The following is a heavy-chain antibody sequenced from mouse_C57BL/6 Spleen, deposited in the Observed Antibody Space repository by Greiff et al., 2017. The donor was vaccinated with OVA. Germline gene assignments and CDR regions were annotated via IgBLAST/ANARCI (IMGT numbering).Heavy chain of an antibody. CDR3: ARLVATTGYYAMDY. D-gene: IGHD2-2*01. CDR2: LLPGSGST. V-gene: IGHV1-9*01. CDR1: GYTFTGYW. Sequence: QVQLQQSGAELMKPGASVKLSCKATGYTFTGYWIEWVKQRPGHGLEWIGELLPGSGSTNYNEKFKGKATFTADTSSNTAYMPHRSLTTEDSAIYYCARLVATTGYYAMDYWGQGTSVTVSS. J-gene: IGHJ4*01.